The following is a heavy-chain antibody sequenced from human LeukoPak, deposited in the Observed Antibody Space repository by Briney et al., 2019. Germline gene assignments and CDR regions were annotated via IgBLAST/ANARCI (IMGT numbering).Heavy chain of an antibody. V-gene: IGHV1-3*01. CDR2: INAGNGNT. J-gene: IGHJ5*02. CDR3: ARVDCSNTSCYRWGFWFDP. CDR1: GYTFTSYA. D-gene: IGHD2-2*01. Sequence: ASVKVSCKASGYTFTSYAMHWVRQAPGQRLEWMGWINAGNGNTKYSQKFQGRVTITRDTSASTAYMELSSLRSEDTAVYYCARVDCSNTSCYRWGFWFDPWGQGTLVTVSS.